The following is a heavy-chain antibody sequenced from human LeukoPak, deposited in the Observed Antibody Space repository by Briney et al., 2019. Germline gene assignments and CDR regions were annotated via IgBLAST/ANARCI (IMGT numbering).Heavy chain of an antibody. CDR3: ARVSSSSWFVDY. D-gene: IGHD6-13*01. CDR1: GFTFSSYS. V-gene: IGHV3-21*01. Sequence: GESLKISCAASGFTFSSYSMNWVRQAPGKGLEWVSSISSGSSYIYYADSVKGRFTISRDNAKNSLYLQMNSLRAEDTAVYYCARVSSSSWFVDYWGQGTLVTVSS. CDR2: ISSGSSYI. J-gene: IGHJ4*02.